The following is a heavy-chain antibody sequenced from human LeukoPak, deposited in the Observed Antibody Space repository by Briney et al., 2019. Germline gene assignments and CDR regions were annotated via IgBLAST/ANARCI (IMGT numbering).Heavy chain of an antibody. J-gene: IGHJ3*02. D-gene: IGHD3-10*01. Sequence: ASVKVTCKASGYIFTSYGISWVRQAPGRGLEWMGWISAYNGNTNYAQKLQGRVTMTTDTSTSTAYMELRSLRSDDTAVYYCARSLWFGELFSAFDIWGQGTMVTVSS. CDR3: ARSLWFGELFSAFDI. CDR2: ISAYNGNT. CDR1: GYIFTSYG. V-gene: IGHV1-18*01.